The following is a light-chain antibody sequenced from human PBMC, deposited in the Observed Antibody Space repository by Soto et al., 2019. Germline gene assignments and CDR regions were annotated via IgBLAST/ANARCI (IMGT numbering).Light chain of an antibody. V-gene: IGKV3-20*01. CDR2: DAS. CDR1: QSVSSNY. CDR3: QQYGRSLT. Sequence: EIVLTQSPGTLSVSPGERATLSCRASQSVSSNYLAWYQQKPGQAPRLLVFDASSRATGIPDRVSGSGAGTDFTLIISRVDPEDFAVYYRQQYGRSLTFGGGTQVEIK. J-gene: IGKJ4*01.